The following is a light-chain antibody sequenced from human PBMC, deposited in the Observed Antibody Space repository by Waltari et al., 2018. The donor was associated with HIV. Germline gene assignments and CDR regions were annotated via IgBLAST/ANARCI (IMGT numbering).Light chain of an antibody. V-gene: IGLV1-47*01. Sequence: QSVLTQPPSASRTPGQRITVSCSASRSTIAANYVYWYQQFPGRAPQIVMYGNNRRPSGVPDRFSGSKSGTSASLAISGLRSEDEAHYYCATWDDSLSGVLFGGGTKLTVL. CDR2: GNN. CDR1: RSTIAANY. J-gene: IGLJ2*01. CDR3: ATWDDSLSGVL.